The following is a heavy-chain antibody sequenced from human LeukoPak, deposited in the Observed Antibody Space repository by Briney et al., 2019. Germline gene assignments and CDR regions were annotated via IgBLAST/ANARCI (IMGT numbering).Heavy chain of an antibody. J-gene: IGHJ3*02. Sequence: PGGSLRLSCAASGFTFSSYGMHWVRQAPGKGPEWVAVIWYDGNNKYYANSVKGRFIISRDNHKSTLYLQMNSLRAEDTALYYCAKGGFHDFWTGTSDALDIWGQGTMVTV. CDR3: AKGGFHDFWTGTSDALDI. D-gene: IGHD3-3*01. CDR1: GFTFSSYG. V-gene: IGHV3-33*06. CDR2: IWYDGNNK.